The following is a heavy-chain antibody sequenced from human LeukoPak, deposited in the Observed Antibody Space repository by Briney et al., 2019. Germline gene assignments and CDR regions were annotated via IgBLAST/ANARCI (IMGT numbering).Heavy chain of an antibody. V-gene: IGHV3-7*01. CDR3: AREYTHGYCSSTSCYRYFDY. CDR2: IKQVGSEK. CDR1: GFTFSSYW. J-gene: IGHJ4*02. D-gene: IGHD2-2*03. Sequence: GGSLRLSCAASGFTFSSYWMSWVLQAPGKGLEWVANIKQVGSEKYYVDSVKGRFTISRDNAKNSLYLQMNSLRAEDTAVYYCAREYTHGYCSSTSCYRYFDYWGQGTLVTVSS.